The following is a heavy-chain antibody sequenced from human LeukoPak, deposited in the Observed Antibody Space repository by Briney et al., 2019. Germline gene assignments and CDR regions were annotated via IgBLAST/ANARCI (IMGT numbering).Heavy chain of an antibody. CDR2: IRYDGSNK. CDR3: AKIAAANCGGDCYSGAYYFDY. Sequence: GGSLRLSCAASGFTFTFSSYGMHWVRQAPGKGLEWVAFIRYDGSNKYYADSVKGRFTISRDNSKNTLYLQMNSLRAEDTAVYYCAKIAAANCGGDCYSGAYYFDYWGQGTLVTVSS. D-gene: IGHD2-21*02. J-gene: IGHJ4*02. CDR1: GFTFTFSSYG. V-gene: IGHV3-30*02.